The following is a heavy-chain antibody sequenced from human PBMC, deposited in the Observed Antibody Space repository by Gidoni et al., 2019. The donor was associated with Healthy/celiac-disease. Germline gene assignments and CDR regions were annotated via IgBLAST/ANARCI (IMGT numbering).Heavy chain of an antibody. CDR3: ARRRLSGYYYYGMDV. Sequence: EVQLVESGGGLVKPGGSLRLSCAASGFTFSSYSMNWVRQAPGKGLEWVSCISSSSDYIYYADSVKGRFTISRDNAKNSLYLQMNSLRAEDTAVYYCARRRLSGYYYYGMDVWGQGTTVTVSS. D-gene: IGHD3-16*02. CDR1: GFTFSSYS. J-gene: IGHJ6*02. CDR2: ISSSSDYI. V-gene: IGHV3-21*01.